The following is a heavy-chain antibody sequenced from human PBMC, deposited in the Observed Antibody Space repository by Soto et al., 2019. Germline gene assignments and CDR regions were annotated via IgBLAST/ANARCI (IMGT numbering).Heavy chain of an antibody. J-gene: IGHJ4*02. CDR3: AKDPVAARHPAY. CDR1: GVTFSSYA. V-gene: IGHV3-23*01. Sequence: GVSHIFSCAAAGVTFSSYAMSWVRQAPGKGLEWVSAISGSGGSTYYADSVKGRFTISRDNSNNTLYLQMKSRRAEDTAVYYCAKDPVAARHPAYWGQGPMVTVAS. CDR2: ISGSGGST. D-gene: IGHD6-6*01.